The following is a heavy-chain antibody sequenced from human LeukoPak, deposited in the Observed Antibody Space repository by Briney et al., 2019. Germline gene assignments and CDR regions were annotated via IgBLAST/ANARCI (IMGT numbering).Heavy chain of an antibody. D-gene: IGHD4-17*01. CDR1: GFTFSSYA. CDR2: ISGSGGST. V-gene: IGHV3-23*01. J-gene: IGHJ4*02. CDR3: AKRHTLTTSFDY. Sequence: PGGSLRLSCAASGFTFSSYAMSWVRQAPGKGLEWVSAISGSGGSTYYADSVKGRFTISRSNSKNTLYLQMNSLRVEDTAVYYCAKRHTLTTSFDYWGQGTLVTVSS.